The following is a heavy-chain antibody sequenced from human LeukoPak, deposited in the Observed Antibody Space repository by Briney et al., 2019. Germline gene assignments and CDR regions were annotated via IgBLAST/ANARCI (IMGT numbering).Heavy chain of an antibody. V-gene: IGHV1-46*01. CDR1: GYTFTSYY. J-gene: IGHJ4*02. Sequence: AASVKVSCKASGYTFTSYYMHWVRQAPGQGLEWMGIINPSGGSTSYAQKFQGRVTMTRDTSTSTVYMELSSLRSEDTAVYYCARDSEIAVASYYFDYWGQGTLVTVSS. CDR2: INPSGGST. D-gene: IGHD6-19*01. CDR3: ARDSEIAVASYYFDY.